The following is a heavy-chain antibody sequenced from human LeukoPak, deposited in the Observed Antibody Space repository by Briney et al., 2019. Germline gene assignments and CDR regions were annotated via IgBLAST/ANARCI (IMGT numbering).Heavy chain of an antibody. D-gene: IGHD6-19*01. CDR2: ISSYNGNT. CDR3: ARRVAVARRDAFDI. V-gene: IGHV1-18*01. CDR1: GYTFTSYG. Sequence: ASVKVSCKASGYTFTSYGISWVRQAPGQGLERMGWISSYNGNTNYAQKLQGRVTMPTDTSTGTAYMELRSLRSDDTAVYYCARRVAVARRDAFDIWGQGTMVTVSS. J-gene: IGHJ3*02.